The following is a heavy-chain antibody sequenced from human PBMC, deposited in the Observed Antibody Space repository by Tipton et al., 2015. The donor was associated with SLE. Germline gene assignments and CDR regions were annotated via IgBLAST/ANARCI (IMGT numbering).Heavy chain of an antibody. V-gene: IGHV4-59*11. D-gene: IGHD3-16*02. J-gene: IGHJ6*02. CDR2: IYYSGST. CDR1: GGSISSHY. CDR3: ARDLIMITFGGVIAGYGMDV. Sequence: TLSLTCTVSGGSISSHYWSWIRQPPGKGLEWIGYIYYSGSTNYNPSLTSRVTISVDTSKNQFSLKLSSATAADTAVYYCARDLIMITFGGVIAGYGMDVWGQGTTVTVSS.